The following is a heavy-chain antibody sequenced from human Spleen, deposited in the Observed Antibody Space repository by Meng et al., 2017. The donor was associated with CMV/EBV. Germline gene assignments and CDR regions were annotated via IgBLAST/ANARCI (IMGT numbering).Heavy chain of an antibody. Sequence: GESLKISCAASGFTFSRYWMNWVRQAPGKGLEWVANIKQDGSEKFYVDSVKGRFTISRDNAKNSLYLQMNSLRAEDTAVYYCARGEDGSTSARRTLRYWGQGTLVTVSS. CDR2: IKQDGSEK. V-gene: IGHV3-7*01. D-gene: IGHD2-2*01. J-gene: IGHJ4*02. CDR1: GFTFSRYW. CDR3: ARGEDGSTSARRTLRY.